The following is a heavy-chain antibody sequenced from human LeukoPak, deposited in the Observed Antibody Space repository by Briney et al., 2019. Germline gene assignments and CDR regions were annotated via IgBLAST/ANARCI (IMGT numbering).Heavy chain of an antibody. J-gene: IGHJ6*02. CDR2: IYNSGTT. CDR3: ARQGYGYFHYYYGMDV. V-gene: IGHV4-39*01. D-gene: IGHD5-18*01. Sequence: ASIYNSGTTYYTPSIKSRITIFVDTSKNQFSLKLSSVTAADTAVYYCARQGYGYFHYYYGMDVWGQGTTVTVSS.